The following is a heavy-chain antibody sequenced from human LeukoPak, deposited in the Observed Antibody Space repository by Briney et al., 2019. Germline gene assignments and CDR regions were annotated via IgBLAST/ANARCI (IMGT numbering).Heavy chain of an antibody. Sequence: ASVKVSCKASGYTFTSYDINWVRQATGQGLEWMGRMNPNSGNTGYVQKFQGRVTMTRNTSISTAYMELSSLRSEDTAVYYCARGVQTISGPFDIWGQGTIITAPS. CDR3: ARGVQTISGPFDI. D-gene: IGHD3-9*01. J-gene: IGHJ3*02. CDR1: GYTFTSYD. V-gene: IGHV1-8*01. CDR2: MNPNSGNT.